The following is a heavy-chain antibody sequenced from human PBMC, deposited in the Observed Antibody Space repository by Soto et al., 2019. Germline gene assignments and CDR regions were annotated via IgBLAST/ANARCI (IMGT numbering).Heavy chain of an antibody. V-gene: IGHV4-59*01. CDR2: TYYTGST. Sequence: SETLSLTCTFSGDSISGYYWSWIRQAPGKGLEWIGYTYYTGSTNYNPSLKSRVTMSVDTSKNQFSLKLSSVTAADTAVYYCARDYELRYCSGGSCASTDYYYGMDVWGQGTTVTVSS. J-gene: IGHJ6*02. CDR1: GDSISGYY. D-gene: IGHD2-15*01. CDR3: ARDYELRYCSGGSCASTDYYYGMDV.